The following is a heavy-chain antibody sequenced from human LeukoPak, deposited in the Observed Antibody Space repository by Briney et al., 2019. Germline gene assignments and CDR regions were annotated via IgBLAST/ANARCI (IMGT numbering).Heavy chain of an antibody. J-gene: IGHJ4*02. D-gene: IGHD5-12*01. CDR3: AKRSDYSGYDYDLDY. V-gene: IGHV3-23*01. CDR1: GGSISSSSYY. Sequence: ETLSLTCTVSGGSISSSSYYWGWIRQAPGKGLEWVSVISGSGGSTYYADSVKGRFTISRDNSKNTLYLQMNSLRAEDTAVYYCAKRSDYSGYDYDLDYWGQGTLVTVSS. CDR2: ISGSGGST.